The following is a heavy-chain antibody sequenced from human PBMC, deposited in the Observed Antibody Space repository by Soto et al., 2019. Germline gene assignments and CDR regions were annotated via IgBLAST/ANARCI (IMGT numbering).Heavy chain of an antibody. CDR2: ISSSSSYT. V-gene: IGHV3-11*05. J-gene: IGHJ5*02. D-gene: IGHD3-10*01. CDR3: ARDHYGPGWFDP. Sequence: QVQLVESGGGLVKPGGSLRLSCAASGFTFSDYYMNWIRQAPGKGLEWVSYISSSSSYTNYADSVKGRFTISRDNAKNSLYLQMNSLRAADTAVYYCARDHYGPGWFDPWGQGTLVTVSS. CDR1: GFTFSDYY.